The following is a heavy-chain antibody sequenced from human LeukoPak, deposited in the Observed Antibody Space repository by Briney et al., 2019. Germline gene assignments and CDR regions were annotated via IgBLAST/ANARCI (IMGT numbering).Heavy chain of an antibody. J-gene: IGHJ6*03. CDR3: SSSLGYMDV. Sequence: GGSLRLSCAASGFTFSSYGMHWVRQAPGKGLEWVAVIWYGGSNKYYAGSVKGRFTISRDNSKNTLYLQMNSLGAEDTAVYYCSSSLGYMDVWGKGTTVTVSS. CDR1: GFTFSSYG. D-gene: IGHD6-13*01. CDR2: IWYGGSNK. V-gene: IGHV3-33*08.